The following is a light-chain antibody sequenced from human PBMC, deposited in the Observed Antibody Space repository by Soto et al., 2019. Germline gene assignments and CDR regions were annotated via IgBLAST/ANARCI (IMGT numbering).Light chain of an antibody. CDR3: SSYTRSSTYV. V-gene: IGLV2-14*01. Sequence: QSVLTQPASVSGSPGQSITISCTGTSSDVGGYDYVSWYQQHPGKAPKLLIYDVSNRPSGVSNRFSASKSANTASLTISGLQSEDEADYYCSSYTRSSTYVSGTGTEVTVL. CDR2: DVS. J-gene: IGLJ1*01. CDR1: SSDVGGYDY.